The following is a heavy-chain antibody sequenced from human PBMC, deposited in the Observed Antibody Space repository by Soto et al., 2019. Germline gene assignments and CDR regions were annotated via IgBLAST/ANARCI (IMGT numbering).Heavy chain of an antibody. CDR1: GGTFSNSA. Sequence: QVQLEQSGAEVKKPGSSVKVSCKASGGTFSNSAISWVRQAPGQGLEWMRGIMPIFRTPDYAQKFQGRVTVTADESTSTAYMELSGLRSDDTAVYYCARDKDRQQLGGNYYYILDVWGQGTTVTVSS. V-gene: IGHV1-69*12. D-gene: IGHD3-3*02. CDR2: IMPIFRTP. J-gene: IGHJ6*02. CDR3: ARDKDRQQLGGNYYYILDV.